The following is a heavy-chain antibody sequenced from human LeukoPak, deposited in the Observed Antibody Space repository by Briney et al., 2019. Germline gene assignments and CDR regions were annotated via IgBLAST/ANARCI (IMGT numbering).Heavy chain of an antibody. CDR1: GFIFSNYA. D-gene: IGHD3-10*01. J-gene: IGHJ4*02. Sequence: TGGSLRLSCAASGFIFSNYAMSWVRQAPGKGLEWVSSISSSSSYIYYADSVKGRFTISRDNAKNSLYLQMNSLRAEDTAMYFCARQPPTVRPFFDYWGQGSLVTVSS. V-gene: IGHV3-21*01. CDR2: ISSSSSYI. CDR3: ARQPPTVRPFFDY.